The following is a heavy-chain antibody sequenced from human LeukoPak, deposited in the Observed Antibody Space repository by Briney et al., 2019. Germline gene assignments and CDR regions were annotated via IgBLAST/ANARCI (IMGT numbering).Heavy chain of an antibody. CDR3: ARWYANYWYFDL. J-gene: IGHJ2*01. V-gene: IGHV3-66*01. Sequence: GGSLRLSCAASGFTFSNYAMNWVRQAPGKGLEWVSVIYSDGSVYYTDSVKGRFTISRDNSKSTIYLQMNSLRAEDTAVYYCARWYANYWYFDLWGRGTLITVSS. CDR1: GFTFSNYA. CDR2: IYSDGSV. D-gene: IGHD2-2*01.